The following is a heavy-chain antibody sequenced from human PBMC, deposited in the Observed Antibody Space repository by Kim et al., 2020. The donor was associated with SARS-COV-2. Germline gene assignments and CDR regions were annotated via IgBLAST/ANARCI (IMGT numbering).Heavy chain of an antibody. CDR1: GFTFSSYA. CDR2: ISGSGGST. D-gene: IGHD3-22*01. CDR3: AKDNYDSSGYYSPGVLDAFDI. Sequence: GGSLRLSCAASGFTFSSYAMSWVRQAPGKGLEWVSAISGSGGSTYYADSVKGRFTISRDNSKNTLYLQMNSLRAEDTAVYYCAKDNYDSSGYYSPGVLDAFDIWGQGTMVTVSS. V-gene: IGHV3-23*01. J-gene: IGHJ3*02.